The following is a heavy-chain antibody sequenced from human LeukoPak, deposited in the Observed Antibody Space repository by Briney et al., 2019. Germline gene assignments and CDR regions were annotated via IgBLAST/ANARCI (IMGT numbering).Heavy chain of an antibody. J-gene: IGHJ3*02. D-gene: IGHD2-8*01. Sequence: PGGSLRLSCAAPGFTFSSYAMSWVRQAPGKGLEWVSAISGSGGSTYYADSVKGRFTISRDNSKNTLYLQMNSLRAEDTAVYYCAKVQSRYCTNGVCKTPYDAFDIWGQGTMVTVSS. CDR2: ISGSGGST. CDR1: GFTFSSYA. V-gene: IGHV3-23*01. CDR3: AKVQSRYCTNGVCKTPYDAFDI.